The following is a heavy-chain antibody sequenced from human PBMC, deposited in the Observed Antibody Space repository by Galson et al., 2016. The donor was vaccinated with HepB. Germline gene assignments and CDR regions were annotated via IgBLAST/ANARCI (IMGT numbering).Heavy chain of an antibody. CDR1: GFSLNALGMC. V-gene: IGHV2-70*11. CDR2: TDWAHAQ. CDR3: ARTHVPRDVYGANDY. J-gene: IGHJ4*02. Sequence: PALVPPPPPLTLTCPFSGFSLNALGMCVSWIRQPPGQALEWLARTDWAHAQYYNTSLQTTLTISKDTSKNQVVLTVTNMDPVDTATYSCARTHVPRDVYGANDYWGQGILVTVSS. D-gene: IGHD3-10*02.